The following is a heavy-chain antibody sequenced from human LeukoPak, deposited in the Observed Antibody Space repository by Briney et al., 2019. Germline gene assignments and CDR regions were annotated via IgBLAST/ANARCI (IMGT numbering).Heavy chain of an antibody. Sequence: PGGSLRLSCAASGFTFSSYWMSWVRQAPGKGLEWVANIKQDGSEKYYVDSVKGRFTISRDNAKNSLYLQMNSLRAEDTAVYYCARXTYYDFWSGSGXYXXXXXGQGXLXXXS. CDR2: IKQDGSEK. J-gene: IGHJ4*02. CDR3: ARXTYYDFWSGSGXYXXXX. CDR1: GFTFSSYW. V-gene: IGHV3-7*01. D-gene: IGHD3-3*01.